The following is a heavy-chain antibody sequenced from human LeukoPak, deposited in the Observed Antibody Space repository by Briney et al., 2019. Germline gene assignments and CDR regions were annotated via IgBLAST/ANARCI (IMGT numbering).Heavy chain of an antibody. CDR1: GGSFSGYY. CDR2: INHSGST. Sequence: SETLSLTCAVYGGSFSGYYWSWIRQPPGKGLEWIGEINHSGSTNYNPSLKSRVTISVDTSKNQFSLKLSSVTAADTAVYYCARREHDFWSGYYGYYYGMDVWGQGTTVTVSS. J-gene: IGHJ6*02. D-gene: IGHD3-3*01. V-gene: IGHV4-34*01. CDR3: ARREHDFWSGYYGYYYGMDV.